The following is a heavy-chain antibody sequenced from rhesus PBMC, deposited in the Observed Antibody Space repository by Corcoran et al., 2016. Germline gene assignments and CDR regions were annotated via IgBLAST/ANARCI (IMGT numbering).Heavy chain of an antibody. CDR1: GGSFSSYH. CDR3: ARASGWYYGLDS. D-gene: IGHD6-31*01. Sequence: QLQPTASGPGLVTPSATLSLPFSVPGGSFSSYHWSWLHQAPGRGLEVIGRFSGSGGTTDYNPSLKSRVTISTDTSKNQFSLKLSSVTAADTAVYYCARASGWYYGLDSWGQGVVVTVSS. CDR2: FSGSGGTT. J-gene: IGHJ6*01. V-gene: IGHV4-173*01.